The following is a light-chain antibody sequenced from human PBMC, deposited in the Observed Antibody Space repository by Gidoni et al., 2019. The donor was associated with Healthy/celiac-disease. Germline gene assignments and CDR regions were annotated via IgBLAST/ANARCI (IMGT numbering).Light chain of an antibody. CDR1: QSVSSY. V-gene: IGKV3-11*01. CDR2: DAS. Sequence: ATLSCRASQSVSSYLAWYQQKPGQAPRLLIYDASNRATGIPVRFSGSGSGTDFTLTISSLEPEDFAVYYCQQRSNWPPITFGQGTRLEIK. J-gene: IGKJ5*01. CDR3: QQRSNWPPIT.